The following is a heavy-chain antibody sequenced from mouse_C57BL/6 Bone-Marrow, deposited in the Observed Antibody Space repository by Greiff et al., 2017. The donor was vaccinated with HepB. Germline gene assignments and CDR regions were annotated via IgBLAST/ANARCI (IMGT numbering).Heavy chain of an antibody. J-gene: IGHJ2*01. CDR1: GFTFSSYA. CDR3: AKGFDY. Sequence: EVKLQESGGGLVKPGGSLKLSCAASGFTFSSYAMSWVRQTPEKRLEWVATISDGGSYTYYPDNVKGRFTISRDNAKNNLYLQMSHLKSEDTAMYYCAKGFDYWGQGTTLTVSS. V-gene: IGHV5-4*03. CDR2: ISDGGSYT.